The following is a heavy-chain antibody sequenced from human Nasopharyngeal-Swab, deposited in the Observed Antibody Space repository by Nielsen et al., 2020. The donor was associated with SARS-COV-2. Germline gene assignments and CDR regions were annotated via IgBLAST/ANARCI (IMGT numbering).Heavy chain of an antibody. CDR2: ISGSAGST. D-gene: IGHD6-13*01. V-gene: IGHV3-23*01. CDR1: GFTFSSYA. J-gene: IGHJ4*01. Sequence: GESLKIPCAASGFTFSSYAMNWVRQAPGKGLGWVSFISGSAGSTYYADSVEGRFTISRDNSKDTLYLQMNSLGAEDAAVYYCAITRSSSRYQGDYFDYLGQGTLVPVSP. CDR3: AITRSSSRYQGDYFDY.